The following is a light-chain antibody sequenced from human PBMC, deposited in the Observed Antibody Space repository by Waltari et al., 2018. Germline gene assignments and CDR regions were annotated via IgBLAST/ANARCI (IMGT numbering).Light chain of an antibody. V-gene: IGKV1-27*01. J-gene: IGKJ3*01. Sequence: QMTQSPSSLSASVGDRVTITCRASQGIRNFLAWYQQKPGKTPKLLIYDASTLRSGVPSRFSGSGFGTDFTLTISGLQPEDVATYYCQRYNSAPFTFGPGTKVDVK. CDR1: QGIRNF. CDR3: QRYNSAPFT. CDR2: DAS.